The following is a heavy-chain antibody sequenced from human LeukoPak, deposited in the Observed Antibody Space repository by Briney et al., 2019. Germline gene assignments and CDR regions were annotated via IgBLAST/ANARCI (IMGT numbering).Heavy chain of an antibody. Sequence: SGTLSLTCTVSGGSISSSRYYWGWIRQPPGKGLEWIGSIYYSGTTYYNPSLKSRVTISVDTSKNQFSLKLSSVTAADTAVYYCAKSNSSGYYSNFDYWGQGTLVTVSS. J-gene: IGHJ4*02. CDR1: GGSISSSRYY. CDR3: AKSNSSGYYSNFDY. V-gene: IGHV4-39*01. CDR2: IYYSGTT. D-gene: IGHD3-22*01.